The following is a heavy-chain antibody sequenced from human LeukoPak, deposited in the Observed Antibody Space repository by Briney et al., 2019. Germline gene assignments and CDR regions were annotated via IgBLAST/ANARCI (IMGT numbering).Heavy chain of an antibody. CDR2: IYHSGST. V-gene: IGHV4-38-2*02. J-gene: IGHJ4*02. D-gene: IGHD3-22*01. CDR3: ARNGLEGSSGYYFDY. Sequence: PSETLSLTCTVSGYSISSSYYWGWIRQPPGKGLEWIGSIYHSGSTYYNPSLKSRVTISVDTSKNQFSLKLSSVTAADTAVYYCARNGLEGSSGYYFDYWGQGTLVTVSS. CDR1: GYSISSSYY.